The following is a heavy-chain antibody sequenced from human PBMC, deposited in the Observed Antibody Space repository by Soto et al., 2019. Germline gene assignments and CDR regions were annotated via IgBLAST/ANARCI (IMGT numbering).Heavy chain of an antibody. CDR2: ISGSGGST. Sequence: GGSLRLSCAASGLTFSSYAMSWVRQAPGKGLEWVSAISGSGGSTYYADSVKGRFTISRDNSKNTLYLQMNSLRAEDTAVYYCTKTPKWNFHGYRGQATLVTVSS. V-gene: IGHV3-23*01. D-gene: IGHD1-7*01. CDR3: TKTPKWNFHGY. CDR1: GLTFSSYA. J-gene: IGHJ4*02.